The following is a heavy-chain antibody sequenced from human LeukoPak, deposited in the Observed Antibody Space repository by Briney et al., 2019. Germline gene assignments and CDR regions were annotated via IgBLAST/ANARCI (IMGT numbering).Heavy chain of an antibody. Sequence: ASVKVSCKASGYTFTSYAMNWVRQAPGQGLEWMGWINTNTGNPTYAQGFTGRFVFSLDTSVSTAYLQISSLKAEDTAVYYCAREGRNYYDSSGYYPDYWGQGTLVTVSS. J-gene: IGHJ4*02. CDR1: GYTFTSYA. CDR2: INTNTGNP. D-gene: IGHD3-22*01. CDR3: AREGRNYYDSSGYYPDY. V-gene: IGHV7-4-1*02.